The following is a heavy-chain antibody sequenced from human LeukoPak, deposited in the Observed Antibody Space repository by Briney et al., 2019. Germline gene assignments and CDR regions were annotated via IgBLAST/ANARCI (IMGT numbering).Heavy chain of an antibody. V-gene: IGHV4-59*01. D-gene: IGHD3-9*01. CDR2: VFSSGNT. CDR1: GVSISSYW. CDR3: ASSNGFDWYPEYYVDV. Sequence: SETLSLTCSVSGVSISSYWWSWIRQPPGKGLEWIAYVFSSGNTNYNPSLKGRVTISVDISKNQFSLKVTSVTAADTAVYYCASSNGFDWYPEYYVDVWGKGTSVTVSS. J-gene: IGHJ6*03.